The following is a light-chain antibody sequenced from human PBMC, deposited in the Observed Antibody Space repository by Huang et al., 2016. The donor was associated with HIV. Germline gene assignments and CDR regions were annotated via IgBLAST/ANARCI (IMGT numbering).Light chain of an antibody. Sequence: IQMTQSPSSLSASVGDRVTITCRASQNIDGYLNWYQQKPGKAPRLLISGASTLHTGVPPRFSCSGSGTDYTLIINNLQPDDFATYFCQQSYSTLITFGQGSRLDTK. CDR2: GAS. V-gene: IGKV1-39*01. J-gene: IGKJ5*01. CDR3: QQSYSTLIT. CDR1: QNIDGY.